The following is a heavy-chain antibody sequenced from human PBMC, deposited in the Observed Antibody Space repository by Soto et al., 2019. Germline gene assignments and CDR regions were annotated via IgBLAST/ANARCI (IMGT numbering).Heavy chain of an antibody. CDR1: GYSFSSYW. D-gene: IGHD6-25*01. Sequence: GESLKISCKGSGYSFSSYWIGWVRQMPGKGLEWMGIIYPGDSDTRYSPSFQGQVTISADKSITTAYLLWSSLKASDTAMYYCARSSDAARTVYFDFCGQGTLVTVSS. V-gene: IGHV5-51*01. CDR2: IYPGDSDT. J-gene: IGHJ4*01. CDR3: ARSSDAARTVYFDF.